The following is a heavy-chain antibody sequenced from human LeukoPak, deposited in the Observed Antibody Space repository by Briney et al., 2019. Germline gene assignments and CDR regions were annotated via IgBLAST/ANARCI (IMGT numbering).Heavy chain of an antibody. CDR2: VHHSGGT. D-gene: IGHD2-21*01. CDR1: GVSITSNH. Sequence: SETLSLTCTVSGVSITSNHWSWVRQPPGKGLEWIGQVHHSGGTSYNPPLRSRVTISIDKSENQFSLKLNSVTAADTAVYYCARHGGHYQSDDWGQGTLVTVSS. CDR3: ARHGGHYQSDD. J-gene: IGHJ4*02. V-gene: IGHV4-4*02.